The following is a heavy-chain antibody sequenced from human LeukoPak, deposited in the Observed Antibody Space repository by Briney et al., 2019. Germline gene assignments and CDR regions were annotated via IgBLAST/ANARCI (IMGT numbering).Heavy chain of an antibody. CDR3: AKSTYYYDTFVNAFDF. CDR1: GGSISSGGYY. Sequence: SQTLSLTCTVSGGSISSGGYYWSWIRQPPGKGLEWIGYIYHSGSTYYNASLRSRVTTSVDTSKNQFSLKLSSVTAADTAVYYCAKSTYYYDTFVNAFDFWGQGTVVTVSS. V-gene: IGHV4-30-2*01. D-gene: IGHD3-22*01. CDR2: IYHSGST. J-gene: IGHJ3*01.